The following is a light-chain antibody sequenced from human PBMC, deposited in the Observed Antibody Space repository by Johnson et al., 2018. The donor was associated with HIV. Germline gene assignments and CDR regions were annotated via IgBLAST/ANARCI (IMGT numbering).Light chain of an antibody. CDR3: GTWDSSLTSYV. J-gene: IGLJ1*01. CDR1: SYNIESYF. V-gene: IGLV1-51*02. CDR2: EDN. Sequence: QSVLTQPPSVSAAPGQKVTISCSGSSYNIESYFVSWYQQLPGAAPTLLIYEDNKRPSGIPDRFSGSKSGPSATLGITGLQTGDEADYYCGTWDSSLTSYVFGAGTKVTVL.